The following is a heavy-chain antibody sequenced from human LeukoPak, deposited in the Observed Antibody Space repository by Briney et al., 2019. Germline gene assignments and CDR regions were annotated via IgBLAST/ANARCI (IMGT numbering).Heavy chain of an antibody. CDR2: ISDSGGSK. CDR1: GFTFSNCA. Sequence: GGSLRRSCAASGFTFSNCAMSWVRRAPGKGLKWVSAISDSGGSKYYADSVTGRFTISRDNSRNTLYLQMNNLRAEDTAIYYCASQKEKFYDSSGNYWSQGTLVTVSS. V-gene: IGHV3-23*01. D-gene: IGHD3-22*01. CDR3: ASQKEKFYDSSGNY. J-gene: IGHJ4*02.